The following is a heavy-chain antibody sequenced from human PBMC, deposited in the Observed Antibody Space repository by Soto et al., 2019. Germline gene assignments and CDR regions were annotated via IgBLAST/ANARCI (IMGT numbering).Heavy chain of an antibody. D-gene: IGHD4-4*01. CDR2: ISAYNGNT. V-gene: IGHV1-18*01. CDR1: GYTFTSYG. CDR3: ARLWGADKHDYSNSGADYYYGMDV. Sequence: TSVKVSCKASGYTFTSYGISWVRQAPGQGLEWMGWISAYNGNTNYAQKLQGRVTMTTDTSTSTADMELRRLRSDDTAVYYCARLWGADKHDYSNSGADYYYGMDVWGQGTTVTVSS. J-gene: IGHJ6*02.